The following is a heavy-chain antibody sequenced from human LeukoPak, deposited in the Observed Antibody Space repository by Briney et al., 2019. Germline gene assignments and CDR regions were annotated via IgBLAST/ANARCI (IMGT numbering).Heavy chain of an antibody. CDR1: GFTFSSYS. J-gene: IGHJ4*02. CDR3: ARDIIRGHFDY. D-gene: IGHD3-10*01. V-gene: IGHV3-21*01. CDR2: ISSSSSYI. Sequence: KPGGSLTLSCAASGFTFSSYSMNCVRPPPGEGLEWVSSISSSSSYIYYANSMKGRFTISRDNAKNSLYLQMNSLRAEDTAVYYCARDIIRGHFDYWGQGTLVTVSS.